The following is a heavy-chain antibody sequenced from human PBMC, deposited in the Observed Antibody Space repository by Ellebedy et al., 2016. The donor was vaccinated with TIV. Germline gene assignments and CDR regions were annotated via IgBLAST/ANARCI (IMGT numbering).Heavy chain of an antibody. J-gene: IGHJ6*02. CDR3: AREKPKTSSWFGDQYGMDV. Sequence: PGGSLRLSCAAWGFSFSNFWMSWVRQAPGKGLEWVAHIKTDGSETYYVDSVKGRFTISRENAKNTLYLQMNSLRAEDTAVYYCAREKPKTSSWFGDQYGMDVWGQGTTVTVSS. CDR1: GFSFSNFW. CDR2: IKTDGSET. V-gene: IGHV3-7*01. D-gene: IGHD3-10*01.